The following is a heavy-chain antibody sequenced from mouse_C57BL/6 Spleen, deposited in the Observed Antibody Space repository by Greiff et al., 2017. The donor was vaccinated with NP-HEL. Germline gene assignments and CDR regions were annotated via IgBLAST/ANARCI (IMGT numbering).Heavy chain of an antibody. CDR3: AREAAMDY. J-gene: IGHJ4*01. V-gene: IGHV1-69*01. CDR2: IDPSDSYT. CDR1: GYTFTSYW. Sequence: QVQLQQSGAELVMPGASVKLSCKASGYTFTSYWMHWVKQRPGQGLEWIGEIDPSDSYTNYNQKFKGKSTLTVDKSSSTAYMQLSSLTSEDSAVYYCAREAAMDYWGQGTSVTVSS.